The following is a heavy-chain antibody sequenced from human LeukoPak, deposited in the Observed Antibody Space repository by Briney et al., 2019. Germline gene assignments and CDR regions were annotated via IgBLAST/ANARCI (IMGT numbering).Heavy chain of an antibody. CDR2: IDHSGNT. Sequence: PSETLSLTCTVSGGSISATSYWGWIRQPPRMGLEWIGTIDHSGNTIPTPSLKGRVTISVDTSKKQCSLNLNSVTATDTAVDYCATHTPGTMYSYWGQGTLVTVSS. J-gene: IGHJ4*02. CDR1: GGSISATSY. D-gene: IGHD1-7*01. V-gene: IGHV4-39*01. CDR3: ATHTPGTMYSY.